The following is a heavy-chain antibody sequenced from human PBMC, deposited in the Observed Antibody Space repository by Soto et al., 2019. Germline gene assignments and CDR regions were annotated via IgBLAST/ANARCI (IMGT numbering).Heavy chain of an antibody. V-gene: IGHV3-9*01. CDR2: ISWNSGSI. Sequence: GGSLRLSCAASGFTFDDYAMHWVRQAPGKGLEWVSGISWNSGSIGYADSVKGRFTISRDNAKNSLYLQMNSLRAEDTALYYCAKDMWGYCSGGSCHDAFDIWGQGTMVTVSS. D-gene: IGHD2-15*01. CDR1: GFTFDDYA. CDR3: AKDMWGYCSGGSCHDAFDI. J-gene: IGHJ3*02.